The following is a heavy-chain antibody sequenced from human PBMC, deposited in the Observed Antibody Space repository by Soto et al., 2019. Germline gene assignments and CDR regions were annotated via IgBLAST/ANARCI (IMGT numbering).Heavy chain of an antibody. Sequence: PGESLKISCKGSGYSFTSYWIGWVRQMPGKGLEWMGIIYPGDSDTRYSPSFQGQVTISADKSISTAYLQWSSLKASDTAMYYCARRARFGVVIGLNNWFAPWGQGTLVTVSS. V-gene: IGHV5-51*01. CDR1: GYSFTSYW. J-gene: IGHJ5*02. CDR2: IYPGDSDT. D-gene: IGHD3-3*01. CDR3: ARRARFGVVIGLNNWFAP.